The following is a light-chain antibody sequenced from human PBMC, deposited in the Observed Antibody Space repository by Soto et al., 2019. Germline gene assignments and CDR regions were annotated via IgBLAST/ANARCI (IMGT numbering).Light chain of an antibody. CDR3: QQYTNYPYT. V-gene: IGKV1-5*03. Sequence: DIQMTQSPSTLSASVGDRVTITGRASQSINSWLAWYQQKPGKAPNLLIYKASSLQSGVPSRFSGSGSGTEFTLTITRLQPDDFATYFCQQYTNYPYTFGHGTQLDIK. J-gene: IGKJ2*01. CDR2: KAS. CDR1: QSINSW.